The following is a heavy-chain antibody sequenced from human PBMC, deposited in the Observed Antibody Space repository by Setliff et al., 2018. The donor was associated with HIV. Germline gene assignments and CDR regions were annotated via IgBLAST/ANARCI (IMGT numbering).Heavy chain of an antibody. D-gene: IGHD3-10*01. Sequence: SVKVSCKASGGTFNINAVTWVRQAPGQGLEWVGAIIPLFGTANYAQKFQGRVTITADDSTSTVYMEVRSLRSEDTAVYYCATAYKNTYYYGSGSNKDNWFDPWGQGTLVTVSS. J-gene: IGHJ5*02. CDR1: GGTFNINA. CDR2: IIPLFGTA. CDR3: ATAYKNTYYYGSGSNKDNWFDP. V-gene: IGHV1-69*13.